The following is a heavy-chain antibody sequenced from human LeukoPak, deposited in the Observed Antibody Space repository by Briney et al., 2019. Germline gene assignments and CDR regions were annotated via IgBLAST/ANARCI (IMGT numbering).Heavy chain of an antibody. Sequence: SETLSLTCPVSGGSISSSSYYWGWIRQPPGKGLEWIGSIYYSGSTYYNPSLKSRVTISVDTSKNQFSLKLSSVTAADTAVYYCARDSGGPDGVDYWGQGTLVTVSS. V-gene: IGHV4-39*07. J-gene: IGHJ4*02. CDR3: ARDSGGPDGVDY. D-gene: IGHD2-15*01. CDR1: GGSISSSSYY. CDR2: IYYSGST.